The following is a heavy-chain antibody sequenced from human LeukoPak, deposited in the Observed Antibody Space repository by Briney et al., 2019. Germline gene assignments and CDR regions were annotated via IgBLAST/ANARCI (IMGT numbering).Heavy chain of an antibody. CDR2: IYYSGST. Sequence: SETLSLTCAVSGYSISSDYYWGWIRQPPGKGLGWIGSIYYSGSTYYNPPLKSRVTISVDTSKTQFSLKLSSVTAANTVVYYCARVTLYIAAALDPWGKGTLVTVSS. D-gene: IGHD6-13*01. J-gene: IGHJ5*01. CDR1: GYSISSDYY. CDR3: ARVTLYIAAALDP. V-gene: IGHV4-38-2*01.